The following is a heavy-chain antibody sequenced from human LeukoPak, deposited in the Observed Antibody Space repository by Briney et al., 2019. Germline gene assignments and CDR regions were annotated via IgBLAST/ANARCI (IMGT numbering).Heavy chain of an antibody. CDR3: ATESPIVVVVAAIHPFDY. D-gene: IGHD2-15*01. CDR1: GGTFSSYA. CDR2: IIPILGIA. Sequence: ASVKVSCKASGGTFSSYAISWVRQAPGQGLEWMGRIIPILGIANYAQKFQGRVTITADKSTSTAYMELSSLRSEDTAVYYCATESPIVVVVAAIHPFDYWGQGTRVTVSS. J-gene: IGHJ4*02. V-gene: IGHV1-69*04.